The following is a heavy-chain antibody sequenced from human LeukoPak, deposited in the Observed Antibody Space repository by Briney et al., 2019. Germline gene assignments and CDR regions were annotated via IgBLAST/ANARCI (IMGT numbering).Heavy chain of an antibody. CDR3: AKDIGRQWLPHRYFDY. CDR2: IKTDGSST. D-gene: IGHD6-19*01. J-gene: IGHJ4*02. CDR1: GFTFSSYW. Sequence: PGGSLRLSCAASGFTFSSYWMHWVRQAPGKGLVWVSHIKTDGSSTNYAESVKGRFTISRDNAKNSLYLQMNSLRAEDMALYYCAKDIGRQWLPHRYFDYWGQGTLVTVSS. V-gene: IGHV3-74*01.